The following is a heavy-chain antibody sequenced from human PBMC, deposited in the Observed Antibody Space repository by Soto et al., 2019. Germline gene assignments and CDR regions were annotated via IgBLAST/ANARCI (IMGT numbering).Heavy chain of an antibody. D-gene: IGHD3-3*01. V-gene: IGHV5-51*01. Sequence: GESLKISCKASGYSFTTYWIVWVRQIPGKGLEWMGIIYPDDSDTRYSPSFQGQVTISADKSINTAYLQWSSLKASDTAMYYCARHPSFWTGYHGDKRWFCPWGQGTLVTVSS. J-gene: IGHJ5*02. CDR3: ARHPSFWTGYHGDKRWFCP. CDR1: GYSFTTYW. CDR2: IYPDDSDT.